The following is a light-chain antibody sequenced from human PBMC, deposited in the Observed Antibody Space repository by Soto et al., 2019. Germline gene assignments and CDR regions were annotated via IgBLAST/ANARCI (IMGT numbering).Light chain of an antibody. CDR1: SSNIGNDY. V-gene: IGLV1-51*01. CDR3: GTWDSSLSAVV. Sequence: QSVLTQPPSVSAAPGQTVTISCSGSSSNIGNDYVSWYRQLPGTAPKLLIYDNDNRPSGIPDRFSGSKSGTSATLGITGLQTGDEADYYCGTWDSSLSAVVFGGGTKVTVL. CDR2: DND. J-gene: IGLJ2*01.